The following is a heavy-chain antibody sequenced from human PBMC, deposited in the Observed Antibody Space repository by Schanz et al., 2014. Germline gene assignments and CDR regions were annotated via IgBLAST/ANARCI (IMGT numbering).Heavy chain of an antibody. J-gene: IGHJ4*02. CDR2: MNESHSTI. V-gene: IGHV3-21*04. Sequence: VQLVDSGGGLVKPGGSLRLSCAASGFTFSSYSMNWVRQAPGKGLEWVSAMNESHSTIYYADSVKGRFTISRDNSKNSLYLQMNSLRAEDTAVYYCARIGGSVFDYWAQGTLXTVSS. D-gene: IGHD3-10*01. CDR3: ARIGGSVFDY. CDR1: GFTFSSYS.